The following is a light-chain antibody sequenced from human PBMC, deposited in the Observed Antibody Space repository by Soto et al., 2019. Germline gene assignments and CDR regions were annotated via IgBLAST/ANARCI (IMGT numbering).Light chain of an antibody. CDR1: SSNIGSNY. CDR3: AAWDDSLSGRV. CDR2: RNN. J-gene: IGLJ1*01. Sequence: QSVRTQPPSASGTPGQRVTISCSGSSSNIGSNYVYWYQQLPGTAPKLLIYRNNQRPSGVPDRFSGSKSGTSASLAISGLRSEDEADYYCAAWDDSLSGRVFGTGTRSPS. V-gene: IGLV1-47*01.